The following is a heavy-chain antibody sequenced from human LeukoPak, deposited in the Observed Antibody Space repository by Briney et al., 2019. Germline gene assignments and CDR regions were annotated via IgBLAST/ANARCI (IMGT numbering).Heavy chain of an antibody. CDR3: ARDLGHDYGGNSVSSPYYFDY. CDR2: INPSGGST. D-gene: IGHD4-23*01. CDR1: GYTFTSYY. Sequence: ASVKVSCKASGYTFTSYYMHWVRQAPGQGLEWMGIINPSGGSTSYAQKFQGRVTMTRDTSTSTVYMELSSLRSEDTAVYYCARDLGHDYGGNSVSSPYYFDYWVQGTLVTVSS. J-gene: IGHJ4*02. V-gene: IGHV1-46*01.